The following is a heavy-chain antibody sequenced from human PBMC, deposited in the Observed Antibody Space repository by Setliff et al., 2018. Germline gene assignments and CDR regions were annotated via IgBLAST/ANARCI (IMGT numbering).Heavy chain of an antibody. CDR1: GFSFSRHW. D-gene: IGHD3-22*01. J-gene: IGHJ3*02. CDR3: VRDDADNYDAFDN. Sequence: GKSLKISCVVSGFSFSRHWMSWVRQAPGKGLEWVADIKQDGSTKYYLDSVKGRFTISRDNAKRSLYLQMNGLRADDTGVYYCVRDDADNYDAFDNWGQGTLVT. CDR2: IKQDGSTK. V-gene: IGHV3-7*01.